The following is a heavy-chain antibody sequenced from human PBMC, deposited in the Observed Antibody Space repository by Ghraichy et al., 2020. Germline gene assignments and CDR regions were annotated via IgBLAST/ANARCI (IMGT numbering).Heavy chain of an antibody. D-gene: IGHD1-14*01. Sequence: SETLSLTCAVSGGSISSGGYSWSWIRQPPGKGLEWIGYIYHSGSTYYNPSLKSRVTISVDRSKNQFSLKLSSVTAADTAVYYCARQRPPYLDGMDVWGQGTTVTVSS. CDR1: GGSISSGGYS. CDR2: IYHSGST. V-gene: IGHV4-30-2*01. J-gene: IGHJ6*02. CDR3: ARQRPPYLDGMDV.